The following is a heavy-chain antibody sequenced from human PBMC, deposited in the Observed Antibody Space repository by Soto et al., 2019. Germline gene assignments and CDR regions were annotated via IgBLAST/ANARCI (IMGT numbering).Heavy chain of an antibody. CDR3: ARGGWSLDL. CDR1: GGSLSSHY. Sequence: PSETLSLTCTVSGGSLSSHYWTWIRQPPGEGLEWIGYIYYSGSTNYNPSLKSRVTMSVDTSKNQFSLNLASVTAADTALYYCARGGWSLDLWGQGTLVTVSS. CDR2: IYYSGST. V-gene: IGHV4-59*11. D-gene: IGHD6-19*01. J-gene: IGHJ5*02.